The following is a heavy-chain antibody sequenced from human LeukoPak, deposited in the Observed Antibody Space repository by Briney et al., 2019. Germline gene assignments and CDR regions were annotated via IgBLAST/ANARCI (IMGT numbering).Heavy chain of an antibody. CDR3: ARGRLELRTGWPAFDI. J-gene: IGHJ3*02. CDR1: GFTFSSYA. D-gene: IGHD1-7*01. Sequence: PGGSLRLSCAASGFTFSSYAMHWVRQAPGKGLEWVAVISYDGSSKYYADSVKGRFTISRDNSKNTLYLQMNSLRAEDTAVYYCARGRLELRTGWPAFDIWGQGTMVTVSS. CDR2: ISYDGSSK. V-gene: IGHV3-30*04.